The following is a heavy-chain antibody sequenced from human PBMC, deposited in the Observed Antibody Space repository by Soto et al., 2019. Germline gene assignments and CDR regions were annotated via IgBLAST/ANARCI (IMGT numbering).Heavy chain of an antibody. CDR3: ARWDSRDAFDI. J-gene: IGHJ3*02. V-gene: IGHV3-33*01. CDR2: IWYDGGNK. Sequence: PGGSLRLSCAASGFTFSSYGMHWVRQAPGKGLEWVAVIWYDGGNKYYADSVKGRFTISRDNSKNTLYLQMNSLRAEDTAVYYCARWDSRDAFDILGQGTMVTVSS. D-gene: IGHD3-22*01. CDR1: GFTFSSYG.